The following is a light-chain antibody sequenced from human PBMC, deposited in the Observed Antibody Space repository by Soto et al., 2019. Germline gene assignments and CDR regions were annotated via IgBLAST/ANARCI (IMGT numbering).Light chain of an antibody. CDR3: ASWDDSLNAHD. Sequence: QSVLTQPPSASGTPGQRVTISCSGSSSKIGTNSVSWYQQLPGTAPKLLIYNNNRRPSGVPDRFFGSKSGASASLVISGLQSEDEADYYCASWDDSLNAHDFGTGTKVTVL. CDR1: SSKIGTNS. J-gene: IGLJ1*01. CDR2: NNN. V-gene: IGLV1-44*01.